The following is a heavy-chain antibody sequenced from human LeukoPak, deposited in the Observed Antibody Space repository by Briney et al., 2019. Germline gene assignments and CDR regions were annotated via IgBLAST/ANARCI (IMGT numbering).Heavy chain of an antibody. CDR1: GVSISSSNSY. J-gene: IGHJ4*02. CDR3: ARQTGSGLFILP. V-gene: IGHV4-39*01. D-gene: IGHD3/OR15-3a*01. Sequence: SETLSLTCTVSGVSISSSNSYWGWIRQPPGKGLEWIGSIYYSGNTYYNASLKSQVSISTDTSKNQFSLRLTSVTAADTAVYYCARQTGSGLFILPGGQGTLVTVSS. CDR2: IYYSGNT.